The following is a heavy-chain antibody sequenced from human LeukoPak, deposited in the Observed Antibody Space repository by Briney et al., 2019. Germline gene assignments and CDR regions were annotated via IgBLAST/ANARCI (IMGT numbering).Heavy chain of an antibody. CDR2: LYNGGST. D-gene: IGHD3-3*01. Sequence: PGGSLRLSCAASGFTVSSNYVSWVRQAPGKGLEWVSVLYNGGSTYYADSVKGRFTISRDNSKNTLYLQMNSLRAEDTAVYYCARLDFWSGYFFDYWGQGTLVTVSS. CDR3: ARLDFWSGYFFDY. CDR1: GFTVSSNY. J-gene: IGHJ4*02. V-gene: IGHV3-53*01.